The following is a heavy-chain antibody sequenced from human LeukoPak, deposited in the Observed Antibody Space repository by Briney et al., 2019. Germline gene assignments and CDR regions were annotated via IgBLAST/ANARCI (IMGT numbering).Heavy chain of an antibody. CDR2: INPNSGGT. V-gene: IGHV1-2*02. J-gene: IGHJ4*02. Sequence: GASVKISCKASGYTFTGYYMHWVRQAPGQGLEWMGWINPNSGGTNYAQKFQGGVTMTRDTSISTAYMELSRLRSDDTAVYYCAVPFYQYGAYWGQGTLVTVSS. D-gene: IGHD2-2*01. CDR1: GYTFTGYY. CDR3: AVPFYQYGAY.